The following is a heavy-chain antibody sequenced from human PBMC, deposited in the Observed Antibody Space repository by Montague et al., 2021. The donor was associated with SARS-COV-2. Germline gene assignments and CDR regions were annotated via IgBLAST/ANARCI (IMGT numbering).Heavy chain of an antibody. Sequence: SETLSLTCTVSGGSISSSSYYRGWIRQPPGKGLEWVGSIYYSGSTYYNPSLKSRVTISVDTSKNQFSLKLSSVTAADTAVYYCAGSPPGIAAAGTVAAFDIGSQGTMVTVSS. V-gene: IGHV4-39*01. D-gene: IGHD6-13*01. CDR2: IYYSGST. CDR1: GGSISSSSYY. CDR3: AGSPPGIAAAGTVAAFDI. J-gene: IGHJ3*02.